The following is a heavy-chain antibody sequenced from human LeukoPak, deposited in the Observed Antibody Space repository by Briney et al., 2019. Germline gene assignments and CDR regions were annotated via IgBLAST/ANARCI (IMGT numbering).Heavy chain of an antibody. J-gene: IGHJ3*02. CDR1: GGSISSSSYY. CDR2: IYYSGST. CDR3: ASDSYGFRDAFDI. V-gene: IGHV4-61*05. D-gene: IGHD5-18*01. Sequence: SETLSLTCTVSGGSISSSSYYWGWIRQPPGKGLEWIGYIYYSGSTNYNPSLKSRATISVDTSKNQFSLKLSSVTAADTAVYYCASDSYGFRDAFDIWGQGTMVTVSS.